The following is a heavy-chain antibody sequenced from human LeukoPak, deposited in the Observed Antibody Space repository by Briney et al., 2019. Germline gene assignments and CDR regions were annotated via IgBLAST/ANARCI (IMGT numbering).Heavy chain of an antibody. J-gene: IGHJ4*02. CDR1: GGSFSGYY. Sequence: SETLSLTCAVYGGSFSGYYWSWIRQPPGKGLEWSGEINHSGSTNYNPSLKSRVTISVDTSKNQFSLKLSSVTAADTAVYYCARGLEDCSGGSCYFSPFDYWGQGTLVTVSS. CDR2: INHSGST. D-gene: IGHD2-15*01. V-gene: IGHV4-34*01. CDR3: ARGLEDCSGGSCYFSPFDY.